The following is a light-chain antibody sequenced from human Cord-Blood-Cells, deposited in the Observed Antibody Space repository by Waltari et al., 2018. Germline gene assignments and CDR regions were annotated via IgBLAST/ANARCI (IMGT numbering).Light chain of an antibody. CDR2: GAS. Sequence: EIVLTQSPGTLPLSPGDRATLPCRASQSVSRSLSWYQQKPGQAPRLLIYGASSRATGVPDRFSGSGSGTDFSLTISRLEPEDFAVYYCQHYVRLPVSFGQGTKVEIK. J-gene: IGKJ1*01. CDR3: QHYVRLPVS. CDR1: QSVSRS. V-gene: IGKV3-20*01.